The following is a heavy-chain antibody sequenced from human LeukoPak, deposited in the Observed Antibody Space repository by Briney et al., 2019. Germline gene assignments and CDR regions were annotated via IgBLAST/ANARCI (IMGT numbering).Heavy chain of an antibody. CDR1: GYTFTGYY. CDR2: INPNSGGT. J-gene: IGHJ4*02. CDR3: ATSGDSYGQRTFDY. V-gene: IGHV1-2*04. Sequence: ASVKVSCKASGYTFTGYYMHWVRQAPGQGLEWMGWINPNSGGTNYAQKFQGWVTMTRDTTISTAYMELSRLRSDDTAVYYCATSGDSYGQRTFDYWGQGTLVTVSS. D-gene: IGHD5-18*01.